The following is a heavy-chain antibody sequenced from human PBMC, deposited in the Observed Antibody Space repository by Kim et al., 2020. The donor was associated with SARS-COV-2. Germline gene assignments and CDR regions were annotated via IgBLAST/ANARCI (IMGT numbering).Heavy chain of an antibody. CDR3: AKEGSNYFNYYMDV. J-gene: IGHJ6*03. D-gene: IGHD4-4*01. V-gene: IGHV3-43*01. Sequence: ADSVKGRFTISRDNSKNSLYLQMNSLRTEDTALYYCAKEGSNYFNYYMDVWGKGTTVTVSS.